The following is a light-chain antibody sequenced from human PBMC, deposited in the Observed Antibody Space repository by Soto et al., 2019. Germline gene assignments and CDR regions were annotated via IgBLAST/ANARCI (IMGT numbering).Light chain of an antibody. J-gene: IGKJ1*01. V-gene: IGKV1-5*01. CDR2: DAS. CDR1: QSVSGW. Sequence: DSQITPSPSTLSASVGDRVTITGRASQSVSGWLAWYQQKPGKAPKLLIYDASSLESGVPLRFSGSGSGTEFSLIIRRMKADESATDYRRRYGDLWTVAKGPKGEI. CDR3: RRYGDLWT.